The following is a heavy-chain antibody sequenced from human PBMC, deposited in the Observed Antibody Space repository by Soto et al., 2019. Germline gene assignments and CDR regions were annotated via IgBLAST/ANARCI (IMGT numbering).Heavy chain of an antibody. CDR1: GYTFTSYG. Sequence: ASVKVSCKASGYTFTSYGISWVRQAPGQGLEWMGWISAYNGNTNYAQKLQGRVTMTTDTSTSTAYMELRSLRSDDTAVYYCARDRHYYGSGSYYKVAPFNWFDPWGQGTMVTAPQ. D-gene: IGHD3-10*01. J-gene: IGHJ5*02. CDR3: ARDRHYYGSGSYYKVAPFNWFDP. V-gene: IGHV1-18*01. CDR2: ISAYNGNT.